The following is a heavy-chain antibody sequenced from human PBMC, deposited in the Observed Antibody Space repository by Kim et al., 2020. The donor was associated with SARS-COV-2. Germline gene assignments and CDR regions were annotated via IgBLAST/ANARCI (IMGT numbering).Heavy chain of an antibody. J-gene: IGHJ6*02. CDR3: ARAPRYGDLCMDV. D-gene: IGHD4-17*01. Sequence: GGSLRLSCAASGFTFSSYDMHWVRQATGKGLEWVSAIGTAGDTYYPGSVKGRFTISRENAKNSLYLQMNSLRAGDTAVYYCARAPRYGDLCMDVWGQGTTVTVSS. CDR2: IGTAGDT. CDR1: GFTFSSYD. V-gene: IGHV3-13*01.